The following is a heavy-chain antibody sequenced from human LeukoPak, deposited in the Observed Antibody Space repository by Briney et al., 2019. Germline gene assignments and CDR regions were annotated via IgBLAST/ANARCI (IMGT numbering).Heavy chain of an antibody. CDR1: GYTFTGDY. CDR3: ARGYCSGGSCYSVENWFDP. V-gene: IGHV1-2*06. D-gene: IGHD2-15*01. Sequence: GASVKISCKAAGYTFTGDYMFWVRQAPGQGLEWMGRFNPNRGGTNYAQKFQGRVTMTRDTSLSTAYMELSRLRSDGTAVYYCARGYCSGGSCYSVENWFDPWGQGTLVTVSS. J-gene: IGHJ5*02. CDR2: FNPNRGGT.